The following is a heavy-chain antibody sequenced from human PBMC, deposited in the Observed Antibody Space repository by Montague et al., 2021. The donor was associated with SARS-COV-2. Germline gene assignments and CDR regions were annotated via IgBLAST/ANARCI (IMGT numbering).Heavy chain of an antibody. CDR2: ISAYNGDT. V-gene: IGHV1-18*01. CDR3: ARDQAYSSSRRSRWHMDY. Sequence: SVKVSCKASGYTFISYGISWVRQAPGQGLEWMGWISAYNGDTNYAQKLQGRVTMTTDTSTSTAYMDLRSLRSDDTAVYYCARDQAYSSSRRSRWHMDYWGQGALVTVSS. J-gene: IGHJ4*02. D-gene: IGHD6-13*01. CDR1: GYTFISYG.